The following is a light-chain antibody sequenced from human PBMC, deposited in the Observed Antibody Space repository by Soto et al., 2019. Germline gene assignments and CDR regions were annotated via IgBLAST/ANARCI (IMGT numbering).Light chain of an antibody. CDR2: DAS. CDR1: QDISNY. CDR3: QQYDNLGLT. Sequence: DVLMSWCAWALSSAVGYRVTITWEASQDISNYLNWYQQKPGKAPKLLIYDASNLETGVPSRFSGSGSGTDFTFTISSLQPEDIATYYCQQYDNLGLTFGGGTKVDIK. J-gene: IGKJ4*02. V-gene: IGKV1-33*01.